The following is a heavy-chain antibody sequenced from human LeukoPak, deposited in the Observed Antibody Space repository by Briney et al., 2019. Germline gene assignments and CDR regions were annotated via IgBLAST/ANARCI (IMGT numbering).Heavy chain of an antibody. CDR2: INHSGST. CDR3: ARGQTDDIVVVPAAIYYYYYMDV. D-gene: IGHD2-2*02. Sequence: SETLSLTCAVYGGSFSGYYWSWIRQPPGKGLEWIGEINHSGSTNYNPSLKSRVTISVDTSKNQFSLKLSSVTAADTAVYYCARGQTDDIVVVPAAIYYYYYMDVWGKGTTVTVSS. CDR1: GGSFSGYY. V-gene: IGHV4-34*01. J-gene: IGHJ6*03.